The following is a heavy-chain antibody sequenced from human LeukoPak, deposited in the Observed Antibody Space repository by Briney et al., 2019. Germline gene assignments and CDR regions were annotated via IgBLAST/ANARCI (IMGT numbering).Heavy chain of an antibody. CDR3: ARSRYSSSWYEESGY. J-gene: IGHJ4*02. CDR2: IYTSGST. Sequence: SETLSLTCTVSGGSISSGSYYWSWIRQPAGQGLEWIGRIYTSGSTNYNPSLKSRVTISVDTSKNQFSLKLSSVTAADTAVYYCARSRYSSSWYEESGYWGQGTLVTVSS. CDR1: GGSISSGSYY. V-gene: IGHV4-61*02. D-gene: IGHD6-13*01.